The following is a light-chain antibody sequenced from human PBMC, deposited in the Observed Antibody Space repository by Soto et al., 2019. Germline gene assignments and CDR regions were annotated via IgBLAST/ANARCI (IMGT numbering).Light chain of an antibody. Sequence: IVLTQSPATLSLSPGERATLSCRASQSVSSTYLAWHQQKPGQAPRLLIYGASSRATGIPDRFSGSGSGTDFTLTISRLEPEDFAVYYCQQYGSSPWTFGQGTKVDIK. CDR2: GAS. CDR1: QSVSSTY. J-gene: IGKJ1*01. CDR3: QQYGSSPWT. V-gene: IGKV3-20*01.